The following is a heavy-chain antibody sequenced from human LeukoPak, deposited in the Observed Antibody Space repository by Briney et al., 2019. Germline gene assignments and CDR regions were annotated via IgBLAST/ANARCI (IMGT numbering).Heavy chain of an antibody. D-gene: IGHD6-6*01. CDR3: ARGGSSCSFDY. CDR1: GYTFTGYY. V-gene: IGHV1-2*02. Sequence: ASVKVSCKASGYTFTGYYMHWVRQAPGQGLEWMGWINPNSGGTNYAQKVQGRATMTRDTSISTDSMEMRRLSSDDTAVYYCARGGSSCSFDYWGQGALVIVSS. CDR2: INPNSGGT. J-gene: IGHJ4*02.